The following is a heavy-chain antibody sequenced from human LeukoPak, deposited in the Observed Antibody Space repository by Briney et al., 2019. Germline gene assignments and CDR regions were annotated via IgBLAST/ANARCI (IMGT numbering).Heavy chain of an antibody. CDR2: IRHDGTNE. J-gene: IGHJ4*01. V-gene: IGHV3-33*01. Sequence: PGGSLRLSCAASGFTLSSYGMHWVRQAPGRGLEWVAVIRHDGTNEYYADSVKGRFTTSRDTSKNTVYLQLNSLRVEDTAVYYCARDGPGIDYWGQEPWSPSPQ. D-gene: IGHD1-1*01. CDR1: GFTLSSYG. CDR3: ARDGPGIDY.